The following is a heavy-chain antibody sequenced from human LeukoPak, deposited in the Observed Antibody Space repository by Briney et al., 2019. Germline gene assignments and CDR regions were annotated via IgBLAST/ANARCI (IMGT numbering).Heavy chain of an antibody. D-gene: IGHD3-22*01. CDR2: IYYSGST. CDR3: ARARNYDSSGYYYYYYYYMDV. V-gene: IGHV4-59*01. CDR1: GGSISSYY. Sequence: PSGTLSLTCTVSGGSISSYYWSWIRQPPGKGLEWIGYIYYSGSTNYNPSLKSRVTISVDTSKNQFSLKLSSVTAADTAVYYCARARNYDSSGYYYYYYYYMDVWGKGTTVTVSS. J-gene: IGHJ6*03.